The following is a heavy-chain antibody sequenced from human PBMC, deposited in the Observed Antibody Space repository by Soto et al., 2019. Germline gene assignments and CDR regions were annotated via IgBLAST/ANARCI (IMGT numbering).Heavy chain of an antibody. Sequence: SETLSLTFTVSGGSISSYYWSWIRQPPGKGLEWIGYIYYSGSTNYNPSLKSRVTISVDTSKNQFSLKLSSVTAADTAVYYCARCDSSGSYYYCDYWGQGTLVTAPQ. CDR3: ARCDSSGSYYYCDY. CDR2: IYYSGST. V-gene: IGHV4-59*01. CDR1: GGSISSYY. J-gene: IGHJ4*02. D-gene: IGHD3-22*01.